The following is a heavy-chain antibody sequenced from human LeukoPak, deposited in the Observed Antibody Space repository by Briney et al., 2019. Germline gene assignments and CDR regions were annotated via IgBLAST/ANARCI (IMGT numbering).Heavy chain of an antibody. CDR1: GCTFTSYA. CDR3: ARKLRLGGNWFDP. J-gene: IGHJ5*02. D-gene: IGHD1-26*01. V-gene: IGHV1-69*13. CDR2: IIPISGTT. Sequence: SVKVSCKTSGCTFTSYAITWVRQAPGQGLEWMGKIIPISGTTNYAQKFQGRVTFTADESTSTAYMELSSLRSEDTALYYCARKLRLGGNWFDPWGQGTLVTVSS.